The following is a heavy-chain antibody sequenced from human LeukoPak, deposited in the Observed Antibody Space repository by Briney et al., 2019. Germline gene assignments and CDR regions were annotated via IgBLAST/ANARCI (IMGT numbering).Heavy chain of an antibody. CDR2: IYSGGST. V-gene: IGHV3-66*01. CDR1: GFTLSSYA. Sequence: PGGSLRLSCAASGFTLSSYAMSWVRQAPGKGLEWVSVIYSGGSTYYADSVKGRFTISRDNSKNTLYLQMNSLRAEDTAVYYCARGSLSTVVTSGFDYWGQGTLVTVSS. D-gene: IGHD4-23*01. CDR3: ARGSLSTVVTSGFDY. J-gene: IGHJ4*02.